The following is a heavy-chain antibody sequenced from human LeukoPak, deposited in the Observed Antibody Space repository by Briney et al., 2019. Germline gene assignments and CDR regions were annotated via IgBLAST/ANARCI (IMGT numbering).Heavy chain of an antibody. CDR3: ARDSIVYDFWSGYQNWFDP. J-gene: IGHJ5*02. D-gene: IGHD3-3*01. CDR1: GGSISSYY. V-gene: IGHV4-59*01. Sequence: SETLSLTCTVSGGSISSYYWSWIRQPPGKGMEWIGYIYYSGSTNYNPSLKSRVTISVDTSKHHFSLKLSSVTAADTAVYYCARDSIVYDFWSGYQNWFDPWGQGTLVTVSS. CDR2: IYYSGST.